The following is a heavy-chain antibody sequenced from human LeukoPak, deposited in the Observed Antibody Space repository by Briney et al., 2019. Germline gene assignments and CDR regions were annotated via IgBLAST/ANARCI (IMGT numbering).Heavy chain of an antibody. V-gene: IGHV4-34*01. D-gene: IGHD2-2*01. Sequence: SETLSLTCAVYGGSFSGYYWSWIRQPPGKGLEWIGEINHSGSTNYNPSLKSRVTISVDTSKNQFSLKLSSVTAADTAGYYCARGDQLLSLDYWGQGTLVTVSS. CDR3: ARGDQLLSLDY. CDR2: INHSGST. CDR1: GGSFSGYY. J-gene: IGHJ4*02.